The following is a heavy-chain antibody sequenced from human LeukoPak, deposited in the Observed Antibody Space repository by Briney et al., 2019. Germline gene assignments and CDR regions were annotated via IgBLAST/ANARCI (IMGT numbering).Heavy chain of an antibody. CDR1: GFTFSSYP. CDR3: ARDVLYSSAWFANLDY. V-gene: IGHV3-64*02. J-gene: IGHJ4*02. CDR2: ISRKGETT. Sequence: GGSLRLSCAASGFTFSSYPMHWVRQAPGKGLEFVSAISRKGETTYYAESVKGRFTISRDNSKNTLYLQMGSLRAEDMGVYYCARDVLYSSAWFANLDYWGQGTLVTVSS. D-gene: IGHD6-19*01.